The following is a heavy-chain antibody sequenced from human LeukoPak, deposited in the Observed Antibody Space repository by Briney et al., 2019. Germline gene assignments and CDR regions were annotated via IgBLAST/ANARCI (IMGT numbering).Heavy chain of an antibody. D-gene: IGHD3-10*01. CDR2: IYYSGST. CDR3: ARRGGSGRSFDY. Sequence: SETLSLTCTVSGTSVSSGGYYWSWLRQPPGKGLEWIGYIYYSGSTNYNPSLKSRVTISVDTSKNQFSLKVSSVTAADTAVYYCARRGGSGRSFDYWGQGTLVTVSS. V-gene: IGHV4-61*08. CDR1: GTSVSSGGYY. J-gene: IGHJ4*02.